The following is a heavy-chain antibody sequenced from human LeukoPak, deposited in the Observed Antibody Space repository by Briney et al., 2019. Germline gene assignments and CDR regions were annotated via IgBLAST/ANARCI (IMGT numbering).Heavy chain of an antibody. CDR3: ARGRSSMVRGYYYYYMDV. D-gene: IGHD3-10*01. CDR1: GGSISSDS. J-gene: IGHJ6*03. V-gene: IGHV4-59*01. CDR2: ISYIGST. Sequence: SETLSLTCTVSGGSISSDSWSWLRQPPGKGLEWIGYISYIGSTNYNPSLKSRVTISIDTSKNQFSLKLSSVTAADTAVYYCARGRSSMVRGYYYYYMDVWGKGTTVTISS.